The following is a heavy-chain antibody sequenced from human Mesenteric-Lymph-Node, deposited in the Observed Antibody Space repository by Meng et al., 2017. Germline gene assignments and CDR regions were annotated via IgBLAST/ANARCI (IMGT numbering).Heavy chain of an antibody. CDR3: ARDRSEAMVPGRSYYYYGMDV. V-gene: IGHV6-1*01. Sequence: SETLSLTCAISGDSVSSNSAAWNWIRQSPSRGLEWLGRTYYRSKWYNDYAVSVKSRITINPDTSKNQFSLQLNSVTPEDTAVYYCARDRSEAMVPGRSYYYYGMDVWGQGTTVTRLL. D-gene: IGHD5-18*01. J-gene: IGHJ6*02. CDR2: TYYRSKWYN. CDR1: GDSVSSNSAA.